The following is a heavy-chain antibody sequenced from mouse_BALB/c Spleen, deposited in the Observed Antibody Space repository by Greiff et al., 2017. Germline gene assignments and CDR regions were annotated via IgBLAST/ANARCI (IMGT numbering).Heavy chain of an antibody. D-gene: IGHD1-1*01. V-gene: IGHV2-9*02. CDR1: GFSLTSYG. CDR3: ARDGGTVYYFDY. J-gene: IGHJ2*01. CDR2: IWAGGST. Sequence: VMLVESGPGLVAPSQSLSITCTVSGFSLTSYGVHWVRQPPGKGLEWLGVIWAGGSTNYNSALMSRLSISKDNSKSQVFLKMNSLQTDDTAMYYCARDGGTVYYFDYWGQGTTLTVSS.